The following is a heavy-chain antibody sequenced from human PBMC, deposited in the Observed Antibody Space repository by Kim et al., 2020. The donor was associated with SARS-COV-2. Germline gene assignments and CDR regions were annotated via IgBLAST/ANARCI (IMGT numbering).Heavy chain of an antibody. Sequence: GGSLRLSCAASGFTFGDYAMHWVRQAPGKGLEWVSGISWNSGSIGYADSVKGRFTISRDNAKNSLYLQMNSLRAEDTALYYCAKEGWGGLWFGELDPWSYWGQGTLVTVSS. CDR2: ISWNSGSI. CDR3: AKEGWGGLWFGELDPWSY. V-gene: IGHV3-9*01. J-gene: IGHJ4*02. D-gene: IGHD3-10*01. CDR1: GFTFGDYA.